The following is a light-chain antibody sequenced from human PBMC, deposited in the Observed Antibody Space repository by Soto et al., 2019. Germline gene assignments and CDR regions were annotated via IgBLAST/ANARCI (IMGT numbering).Light chain of an antibody. CDR3: TSWTTSTTMI. CDR1: SSDIGAYNF. J-gene: IGLJ2*01. CDR2: DVN. Sequence: QSVLTQPASVSGSPGQSITISCTGTSSDIGAYNFVSWYQQHPGKAPKLMLYDVNIRPSGVSNRFSGSKSGNTASLTISGLKDEDEADYYCTSWTTSTTMIFGGGTKVXVL. V-gene: IGLV2-14*03.